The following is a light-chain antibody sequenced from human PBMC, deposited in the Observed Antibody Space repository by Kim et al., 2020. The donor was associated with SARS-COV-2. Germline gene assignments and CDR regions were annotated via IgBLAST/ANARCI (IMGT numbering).Light chain of an antibody. CDR2: DAS. V-gene: IGKV1-33*01. Sequence: SASVRDRVTITCQASHDIEKFLNWYQQKPGKAPKLLINDASDLQIGVPSRFSGSGSGTDFILTISNLQPEDIATYFCQHYSEIPYTFGQGTKLEI. CDR3: QHYSEIPYT. CDR1: HDIEKF. J-gene: IGKJ2*01.